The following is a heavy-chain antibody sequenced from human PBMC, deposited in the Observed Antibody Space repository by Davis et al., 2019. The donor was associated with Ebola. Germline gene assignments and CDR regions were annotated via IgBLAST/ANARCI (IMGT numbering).Heavy chain of an antibody. CDR1: GFTFSRTW. V-gene: IGHV3-74*01. D-gene: IGHD3-16*01. CDR2: INADGTNT. Sequence: GESLKIPCAASGFTFSRTWMHWVRQAPGKGLMWVSRINADGTNTGYADSVKGRFTISRDNAKNTLYLQMHSLRAEDTAVYYCVIDHAINDFLGDDFEFWGQGTLVTVSS. CDR3: VIDHAINDFLGDDFEF. J-gene: IGHJ4*02.